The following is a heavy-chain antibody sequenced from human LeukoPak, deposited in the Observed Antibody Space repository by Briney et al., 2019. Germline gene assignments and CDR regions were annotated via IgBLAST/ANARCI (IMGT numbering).Heavy chain of an antibody. D-gene: IGHD2-15*01. CDR2: ISSSSSYI. CDR3: ARDVGRDDDY. V-gene: IGHV3-21*01. Sequence: GGSLRLSCAASGFTFSSYSMNWVRQAPGKGLEGVSSISSSSSYIYYADSVKGRFTISRDNAKNSLYLQMNSLRAEDTAVYYCARDVGRDDDYWGQGTLATVSS. J-gene: IGHJ4*02. CDR1: GFTFSSYS.